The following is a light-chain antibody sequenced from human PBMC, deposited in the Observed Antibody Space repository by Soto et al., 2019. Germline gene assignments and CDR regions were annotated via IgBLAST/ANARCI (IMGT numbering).Light chain of an antibody. CDR3: QQVDDFPHT. V-gene: IGKV1-39*01. CDR1: QTINNY. J-gene: IGKJ2*01. CDR2: GAS. Sequence: DIQMTQSPSSLSASVGDRVTITCRTSQTINNYLNWYRQKPGKVPEVLIYGASSLQRGVSSRFTGSSYRTYFTLTISSLQPEDFATYYCQQVDDFPHTFGQGTKVEV.